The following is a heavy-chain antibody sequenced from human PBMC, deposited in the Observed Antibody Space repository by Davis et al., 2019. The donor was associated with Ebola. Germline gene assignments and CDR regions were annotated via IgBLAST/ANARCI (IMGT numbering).Heavy chain of an antibody. CDR3: AKDDYHSGSPFDY. CDR1: GFTFSSYG. Sequence: GESLKISCAASGFTFSSYGMHWVRQAPGKGLEWVAFIRYDGSNKYYADSVKGRFTISRDNSKNTLDLQMNSLRAEDTAVYYCAKDDYHSGSPFDYWGQGTLVTVSS. J-gene: IGHJ4*02. V-gene: IGHV3-30*02. CDR2: IRYDGSNK. D-gene: IGHD1-26*01.